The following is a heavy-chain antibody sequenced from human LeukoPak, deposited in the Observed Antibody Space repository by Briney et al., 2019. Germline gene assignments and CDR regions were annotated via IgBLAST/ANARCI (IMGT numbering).Heavy chain of an antibody. CDR3: ARQSYRIAARPSDAFDV. CDR1: GYTFTNYG. Sequence: ASVKVSCKASGYTFTNYGISWVRQAPGQGLEWMGWISTYNGNKKYVQRFQDRVTMTTDTSTSTAYMELRSLRSDDTAVYHCARQSYRIAARPSDAFDVWGQGTLVTVSS. CDR2: ISTYNGNK. V-gene: IGHV1-18*01. J-gene: IGHJ3*01. D-gene: IGHD6-6*01.